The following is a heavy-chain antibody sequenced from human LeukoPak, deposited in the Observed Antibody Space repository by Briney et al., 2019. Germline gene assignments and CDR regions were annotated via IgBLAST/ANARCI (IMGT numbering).Heavy chain of an antibody. CDR2: ISYDGSNK. CDR3: AREREEYYFDY. CDR1: GFTFSSYA. D-gene: IGHD1-26*01. J-gene: IGHJ4*02. Sequence: PGGSLRLSCAASGFTFSSYAMHWVRQAPGKGLEGVAVISYDGSNKYYADSVKGRFTISRDNSKNTLYLQMNSLRAEDTAVYYCAREREEYYFDYWGQGTLVTVSS. V-gene: IGHV3-30-3*01.